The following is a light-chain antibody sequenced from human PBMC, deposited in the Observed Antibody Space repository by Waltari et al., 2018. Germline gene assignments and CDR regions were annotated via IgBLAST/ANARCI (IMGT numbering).Light chain of an antibody. V-gene: IGLV7-46*01. CDR3: MLSYNGVRV. Sequence: QAVVTQEPSLTVSPGGAVTLTCGSSTGSVANNHYPYWFQQKPGQAPRTLFYDTSNTSSWTPARFSCSLLGGKAALTLSGGQPEDEADYYCMLSYNGVRVFGGGTKLTVL. J-gene: IGLJ2*01. CDR1: TGSVANNHY. CDR2: DTS.